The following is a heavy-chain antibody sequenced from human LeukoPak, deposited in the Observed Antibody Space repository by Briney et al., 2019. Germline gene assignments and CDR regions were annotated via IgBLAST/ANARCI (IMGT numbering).Heavy chain of an antibody. CDR2: IYYSGST. J-gene: IGHJ6*02. V-gene: IGHV4-59*08. D-gene: IGHD2/OR15-2a*01. CDR1: GGSISSYY. Sequence: SETLSLTCTVSGGSISSYYWSWIRQPPGKGLEWIGYIYYSGSTNYNPSLKSRVTISVDTSKNQFPLKLSSVTAADTAVYYCARQPRFPVIDYYYYGMDVWGQGTTVTVSS. CDR3: ARQPRFPVIDYYYYGMDV.